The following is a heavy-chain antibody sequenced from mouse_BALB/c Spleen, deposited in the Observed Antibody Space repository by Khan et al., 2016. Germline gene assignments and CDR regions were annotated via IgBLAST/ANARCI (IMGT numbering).Heavy chain of an antibody. CDR2: IIYSGST. J-gene: IGHJ4*01. CDR3: ARDGPNYAMNY. CDR1: GYSITSDYA. Sequence: VQLKESGPGLMKPSQSLSLTCTVTGYSITSDYAWNWIRQFPGNKLEWMRYIIYSGSTTYTPSLKSRISITRDPSKNQFSLQLNSVTIEDTATYYCARDGPNYAMNYWGQGTSGTVSS. D-gene: IGHD2-3*01. V-gene: IGHV3-2*02.